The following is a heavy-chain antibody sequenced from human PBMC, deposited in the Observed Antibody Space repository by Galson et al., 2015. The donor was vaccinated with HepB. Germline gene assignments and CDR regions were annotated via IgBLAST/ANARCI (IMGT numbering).Heavy chain of an antibody. D-gene: IGHD2-2*01. J-gene: IGHJ4*02. Sequence: QSGAEVKKPGESLKISCKGSGYSFTSYWIGWVRQMPGKGLEWMGIIYPGDSDTRYSPSFQGQVTISADKSISTAYLQWSSLKASDTAMYYCAALNNDCSSTSCAYLDYWGQGTLVTVSS. CDR3: AALNNDCSSTSCAYLDY. V-gene: IGHV5-51*03. CDR1: GYSFTSYW. CDR2: IYPGDSDT.